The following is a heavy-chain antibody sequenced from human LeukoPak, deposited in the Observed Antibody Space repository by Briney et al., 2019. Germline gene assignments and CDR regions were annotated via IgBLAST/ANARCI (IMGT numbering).Heavy chain of an antibody. D-gene: IGHD3-9*01. CDR1: GFTFSSYG. J-gene: IGHJ6*02. CDR3: AKDPPPIIRYFDWLQSAYYYYGMDV. CDR2: ISYDGSNE. Sequence: GGSLRLSCAASGFTFSSYGMHWVRQAPGKGLEWVAVISYDGSNEYYADSVKGRFTISRDNSKNTLYLQMNSLRAEDTAVYYCAKDPPPIIRYFDWLQSAYYYYGMDVWGQGTTVTVSS. V-gene: IGHV3-30*18.